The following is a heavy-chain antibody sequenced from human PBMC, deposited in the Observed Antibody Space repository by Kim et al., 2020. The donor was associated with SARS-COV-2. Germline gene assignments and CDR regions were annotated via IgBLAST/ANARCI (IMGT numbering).Heavy chain of an antibody. CDR1: GYTFTGYY. V-gene: IGHV1-2*04. D-gene: IGHD2-8*02. Sequence: ASVKVSCKASGYTFTGYYMHWVRQAPGQGLEWMGWINPNSGGTNYAQKFQGWVTMTRDTSISTAYMELSRLRSDDTAVYYCARGMGRDWWRYYFDYWGQGTLVTVSS. CDR2: INPNSGGT. CDR3: ARGMGRDWWRYYFDY. J-gene: IGHJ4*02.